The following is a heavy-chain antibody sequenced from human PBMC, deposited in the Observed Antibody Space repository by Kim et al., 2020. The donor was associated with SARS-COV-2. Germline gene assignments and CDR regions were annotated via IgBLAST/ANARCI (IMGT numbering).Heavy chain of an antibody. V-gene: IGHV4-59*13. CDR2: IYYSGST. CDR3: ASGGYSYAELDY. D-gene: IGHD5-18*01. CDR1: GGSISSYY. J-gene: IGHJ4*02. Sequence: SETLSLTCTVSGGSISSYYWSWIRQPPGKGLEWIGYIYYSGSTNYNPSLKSRVTISVDTSKNQFSLKLSSVTAADTAVYYCASGGYSYAELDYWGQGTLVTVSS.